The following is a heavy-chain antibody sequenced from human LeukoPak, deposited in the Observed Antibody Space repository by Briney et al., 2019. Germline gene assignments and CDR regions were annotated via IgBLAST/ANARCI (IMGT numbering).Heavy chain of an antibody. Sequence: NPGGSLRLSCAASGFTFSIYAMNWVRQAPGKGLEWVSSISSSGSYIYYADSVKGRFTISRDNAKNSLYLQMNSLRAEDTAVYYCARDSYDYYDSSSGDAFDIWGQGTMVTVSS. CDR2: ISSSGSYI. V-gene: IGHV3-21*01. CDR3: ARDSYDYYDSSSGDAFDI. D-gene: IGHD3-22*01. J-gene: IGHJ3*02. CDR1: GFTFSIYA.